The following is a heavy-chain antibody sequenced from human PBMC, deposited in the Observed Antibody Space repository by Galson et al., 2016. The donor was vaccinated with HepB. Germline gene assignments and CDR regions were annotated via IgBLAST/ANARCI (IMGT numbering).Heavy chain of an antibody. D-gene: IGHD3-10*01. J-gene: IGHJ6*03. CDR2: FYRSGST. CDR3: ARTVYFYASGSYEDYYYYMDV. Sequence: LSLTCTVSGASISSGSDYWNWIRQPAGNGLEWIGRFYRSGSTNYNPSLKSRVTISLDASKNQFSLKLSSVTAADTAVYYCARTVYFYASGSYEDYYYYMDVWGKGTT. V-gene: IGHV4-61*02. CDR1: GASISSGSDY.